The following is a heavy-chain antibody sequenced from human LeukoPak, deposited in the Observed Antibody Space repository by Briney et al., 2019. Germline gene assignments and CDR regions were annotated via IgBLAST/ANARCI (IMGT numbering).Heavy chain of an antibody. V-gene: IGHV5-51*01. CDR3: ARPPSGYSSGWYYMDV. Sequence: GESLKISCKGSGYSFTSYWIGWVRQMPGKGLEWMGIIYPGDSGTRYSPSFQGQVTISADKSISTAYLQWSSLKASDTAMYYCARPPSGYSSGWYYMDVWGKGTTVTVSS. CDR2: IYPGDSGT. CDR1: GYSFTSYW. J-gene: IGHJ6*03. D-gene: IGHD6-19*01.